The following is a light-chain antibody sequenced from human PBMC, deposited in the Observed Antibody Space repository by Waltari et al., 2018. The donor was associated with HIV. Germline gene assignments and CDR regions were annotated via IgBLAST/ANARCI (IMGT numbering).Light chain of an antibody. CDR2: LGS. Sequence: DIVLTQSPLSLPFIPAEPTSLSCMSIQSLFHSSGFYYLDWYLQKPGQSPQLLIYLGSHRASGVSDRFSGGGSGTHFTLNVTRVEADDVGIYFCMQSLQIPPTFGGGTKV. V-gene: IGKV2-28*01. CDR3: MQSLQIPPT. CDR1: QSLFHSSGFYY. J-gene: IGKJ4*01.